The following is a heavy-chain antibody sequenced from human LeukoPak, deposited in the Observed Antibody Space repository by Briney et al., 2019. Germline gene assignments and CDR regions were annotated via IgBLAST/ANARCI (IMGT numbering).Heavy chain of an antibody. CDR2: ISWDGGNR. J-gene: IGHJ4*02. CDR1: GFTFDDYS. CDR3: AKDYSSSGPFDY. D-gene: IGHD6-13*01. Sequence: GGSLRLSCAVSGFTFDDYSMHWVRQAPGKGLEWVSLISWDGGNREYADSVKGRFTISRDNSRNSLFLQMNSLTTEDTAFYYCAKDYSSSGPFDYWGQGTLVTVSS. V-gene: IGHV3-43*01.